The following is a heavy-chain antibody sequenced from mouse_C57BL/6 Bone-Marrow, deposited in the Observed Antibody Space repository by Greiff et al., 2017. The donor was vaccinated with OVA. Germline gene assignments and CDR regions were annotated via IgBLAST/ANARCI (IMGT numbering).Heavy chain of an antibody. CDR2: IDPSDSYT. V-gene: IGHV1-50*01. D-gene: IGHD2-1*01. J-gene: IGHJ2*01. Sequence: VQLQQPGAELVKPGASVKLSCKASGYTFTSYWMQWVKQRPGQGLEWIGEIDPSDSYTNYNQKFTGKATLTVDTSSSTAYMQLSSLTSEDSAVYYCARKNGNLDYWGQGTTLTVSS. CDR3: ARKNGNLDY. CDR1: GYTFTSYW.